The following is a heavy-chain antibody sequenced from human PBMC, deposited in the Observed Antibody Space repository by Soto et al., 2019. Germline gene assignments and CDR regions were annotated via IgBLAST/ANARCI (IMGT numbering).Heavy chain of an antibody. CDR2: IYHSGST. CDR1: GGSISSSNW. Sequence: SETLSLTCAVSGGSISSSNWWSWVRQPPGKGLEWIGEIYHSGSTNYNPSLKSRVTISVDKSKNQFSLKLSSVTAADTAVYYSAREAAYRSGYFGRPLDLWGQGTLVTVS. D-gene: IGHD3-22*01. V-gene: IGHV4-4*02. CDR3: AREAAYRSGYFGRPLDL. J-gene: IGHJ5*02.